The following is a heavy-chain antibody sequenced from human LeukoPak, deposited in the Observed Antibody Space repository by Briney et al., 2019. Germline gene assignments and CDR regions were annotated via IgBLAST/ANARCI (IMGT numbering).Heavy chain of an antibody. Sequence: VGSLRLSCEASGFTFSSHWMHWVRQVPGKGLVWVARIRGDENEIDYADSVKGRFTISRDNAKNTLYLQMNSLRVEDTAVYFCARGHVPGSTRQWDFRGQGTLVTVSS. V-gene: IGHV3-74*01. CDR2: IRGDENEI. CDR1: GFTFSSHW. D-gene: IGHD3-10*01. J-gene: IGHJ4*02. CDR3: ARGHVPGSTRQWDF.